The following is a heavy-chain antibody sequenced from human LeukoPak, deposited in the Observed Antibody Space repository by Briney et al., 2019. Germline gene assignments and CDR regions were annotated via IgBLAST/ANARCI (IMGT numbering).Heavy chain of an antibody. CDR2: IYYSESP. J-gene: IGHJ6*03. Sequence: SETLSLTCTVSGGSIRSYYWSWIRQPPGKGLEWIGHIYYSESPNYNPSLKSRLTISVDTSKNQFSLRLSSVTAADTAVYYCARGVTIFGVVTAVDYYMDVWGKGTTVTVSS. CDR3: ARGVTIFGVVTAVDYYMDV. CDR1: GGSIRSYY. D-gene: IGHD3-3*01. V-gene: IGHV4-59*08.